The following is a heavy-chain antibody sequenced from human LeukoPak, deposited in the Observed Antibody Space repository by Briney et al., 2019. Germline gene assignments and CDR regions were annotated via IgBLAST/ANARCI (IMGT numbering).Heavy chain of an antibody. V-gene: IGHV3-23*01. Sequence: GGSLRLSCAASGFTFSSYGMSWVRQAPGKGLEWVSAISGSGGSTYYADSVKGRFTISRDNSKNTLYLQMNSLRAEDTAVYYCAKDHATYYDYVWGSWDYWGQGTLVTVSS. D-gene: IGHD3-16*01. CDR1: GFTFSSYG. CDR3: AKDHATYYDYVWGSWDY. J-gene: IGHJ4*02. CDR2: ISGSGGST.